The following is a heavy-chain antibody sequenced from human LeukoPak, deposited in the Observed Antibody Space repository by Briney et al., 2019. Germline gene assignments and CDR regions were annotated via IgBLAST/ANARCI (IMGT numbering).Heavy chain of an antibody. V-gene: IGHV4-59*01. CDR1: GGSIDSNS. CDR2: IYYSGTT. Sequence: SEPVSLTCTVSGGSIDSNSWTWIRQPPGKGLEWIGYIYYSGTTNYNPSLKSRVTMSVDMSKNQFSLKLSSVTAADTAVYYCARRSSSWKNWFDPWGQGTLVTVSS. CDR3: ARRSSSWKNWFDP. D-gene: IGHD6-13*01. J-gene: IGHJ5*02.